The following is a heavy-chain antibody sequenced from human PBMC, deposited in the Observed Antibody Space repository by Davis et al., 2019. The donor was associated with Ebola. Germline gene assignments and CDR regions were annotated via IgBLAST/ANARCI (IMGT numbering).Heavy chain of an antibody. J-gene: IGHJ4*02. Sequence: ALVKVSCKASGYTFTSYGISWVRQAPGQGLEWMGWISAYNGNTNYAQKLQGRVTMTTDTSTSTAYMELRSLRSDDTAVYYCARVGSSWYDRPYRPYYFDYWGQGTLVTVSS. V-gene: IGHV1-18*01. CDR1: GYTFTSYG. D-gene: IGHD6-13*01. CDR3: ARVGSSWYDRPYRPYYFDY. CDR2: ISAYNGNT.